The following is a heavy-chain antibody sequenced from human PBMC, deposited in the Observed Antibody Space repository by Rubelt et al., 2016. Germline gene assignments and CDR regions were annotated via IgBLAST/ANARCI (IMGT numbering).Heavy chain of an antibody. CDR2: IIPIFGQA. CDR1: GGTFSSYA. J-gene: IGHJ4*02. CDR3: ATGIIRLKPFDY. D-gene: IGHD2-15*01. Sequence: QVQLVQSGAEVKKPGSSVKVSCKASGGTFSSYAISWVRQAPGQGLEWMGGIIPIFGQAKHGPEVQGRVTITADESTSTAYMELSSLRSEDTAVYYCATGIIRLKPFDYWGQGTLVTVSS. V-gene: IGHV1-69*01.